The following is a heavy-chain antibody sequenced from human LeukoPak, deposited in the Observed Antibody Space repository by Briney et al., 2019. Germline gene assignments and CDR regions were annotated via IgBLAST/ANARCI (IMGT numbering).Heavy chain of an antibody. CDR1: GGSISSGGYY. CDR3: ARAGLYGDYADTYAFDI. D-gene: IGHD4-17*01. J-gene: IGHJ3*02. Sequence: SETLSLTCTVSGGSISSGGYYWSWIRQHPGKGLEWIGYIYYSGSTYYNPSLKSRVTISVDTSKNQFSPKLSSGTAADTAVYYCARAGLYGDYADTYAFDIWGQGKKVTVSS. CDR2: IYYSGST. V-gene: IGHV4-31*03.